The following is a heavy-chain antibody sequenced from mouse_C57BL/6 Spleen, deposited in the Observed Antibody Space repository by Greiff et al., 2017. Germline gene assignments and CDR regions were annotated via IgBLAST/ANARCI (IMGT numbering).Heavy chain of an antibody. J-gene: IGHJ3*01. D-gene: IGHD2-2*01. CDR2: ISYDGNN. CDR1: GYSITSGYY. V-gene: IGHV3-6*01. Sequence: EVQLQESGPGLVKPSQSLSLTCSVTGYSITSGYYWNWIRQFPGNKLEWMDYISYDGNNNYNPSLKNRISITRDTSKNQIFLKLNSVTTEDTATYYRVRGAYGNDGWDRGQGTLVTVS. CDR3: VRGAYGNDGWD.